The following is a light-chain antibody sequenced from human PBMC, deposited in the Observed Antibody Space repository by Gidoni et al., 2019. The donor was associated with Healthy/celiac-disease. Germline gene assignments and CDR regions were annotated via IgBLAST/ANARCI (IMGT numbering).Light chain of an antibody. CDR3: QQSYSTPQT. CDR1: QSISSY. J-gene: IGKJ2*01. V-gene: IGKV1-39*01. Sequence: DIHMTQSPSSLSATVGDRVTINCRASQSISSYLNWYQQKPGKAPKLLIYDASSLQSGVPSRFSGSGSGTDFTLTISSLQPEDFATYYCQQSYSTPQTFGQXTKLEIK. CDR2: DAS.